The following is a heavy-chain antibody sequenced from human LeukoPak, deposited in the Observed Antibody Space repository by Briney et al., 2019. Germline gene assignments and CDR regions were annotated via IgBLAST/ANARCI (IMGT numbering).Heavy chain of an antibody. D-gene: IGHD6-13*01. J-gene: IGHJ4*02. CDR3: ARALAAAANFDY. CDR1: GYTFTNYY. V-gene: IGHV1-46*01. Sequence: GASVKVSCKASGYTFTNYYMHWVRQAPGQGLEWMGIINPSGGSTNYAQKFQGRVTMTRDTSTSTVYMELSSLRSEDTAVYYCARALAAAANFDYWGQGTLVTVSS. CDR2: INPSGGST.